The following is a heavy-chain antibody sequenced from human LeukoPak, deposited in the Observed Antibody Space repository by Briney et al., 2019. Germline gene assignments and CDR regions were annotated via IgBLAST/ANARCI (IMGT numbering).Heavy chain of an antibody. J-gene: IGHJ3*02. D-gene: IGHD3-22*01. CDR2: IYYSGST. CDR3: ARAKFEYDSSGYYYSAPAFDI. Sequence: SETLSLTCTVSGGSISSYYWSWLRQPPGKGLEWIGYIYYSGSTNYNPSLKSRVTISVDTSKNQFSLKLGSVTAADTAVYYCARAKFEYDSSGYYYSAPAFDIWGQGTMVTVSS. V-gene: IGHV4-59*01. CDR1: GGSISSYY.